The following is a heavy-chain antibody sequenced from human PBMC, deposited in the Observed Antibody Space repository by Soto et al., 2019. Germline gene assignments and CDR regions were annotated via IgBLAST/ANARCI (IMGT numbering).Heavy chain of an antibody. J-gene: IGHJ4*02. CDR3: ATHGLGVSSPPYFHN. V-gene: IGHV1-69*01. D-gene: IGHD3-16*01. CDR2: FVPLFATT. CDR1: GGTFSGYV. Sequence: QLVQSGSEVKKPGSSVKVSCQASGGTFSGYVVTWVRQAPGQGLEWMGEFVPLFATTNYAQRFSGRISITAEESTSTSYMELRTLRPDDTAVYYCATHGLGVSSPPYFHNWGQGTLVTVSS.